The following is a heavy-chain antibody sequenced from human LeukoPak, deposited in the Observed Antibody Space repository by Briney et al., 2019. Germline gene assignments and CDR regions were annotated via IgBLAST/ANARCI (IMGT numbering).Heavy chain of an antibody. Sequence: SETLSLTCTVSGDSISGHHWTWIRQPPGTGLEWIGYFYYSGIINYNPSLKSRVTISLDMSNNQFSLRMSSVTAADTAIYYFARFLRPGGRQCYAFDIWGQGTLVTVSS. D-gene: IGHD6-19*01. CDR3: ARFLRPGGRQCYAFDI. CDR1: GDSISGHH. J-gene: IGHJ3*02. V-gene: IGHV4-59*08. CDR2: FYYSGII.